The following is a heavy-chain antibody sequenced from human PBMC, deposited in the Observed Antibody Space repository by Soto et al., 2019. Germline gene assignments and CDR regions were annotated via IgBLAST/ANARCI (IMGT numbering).Heavy chain of an antibody. Sequence: GGSLRLSCAASGFTFSSYGMHWVRQAPGKGLEWVAVISYDGSNKYYADSVKGRFTISRDNSKNTLYLQMNSLRAEDTAVYYCAKDRRGCSSTSCSPYYYYGMDVWGQGTTVTVSS. J-gene: IGHJ6*02. D-gene: IGHD2-2*01. CDR3: AKDRRGCSSTSCSPYYYYGMDV. CDR1: GFTFSSYG. CDR2: ISYDGSNK. V-gene: IGHV3-30*18.